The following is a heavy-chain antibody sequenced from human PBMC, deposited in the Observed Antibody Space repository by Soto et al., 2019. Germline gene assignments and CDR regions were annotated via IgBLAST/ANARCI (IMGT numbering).Heavy chain of an antibody. J-gene: IGHJ4*02. Sequence: TLCLTSTVSGGSISSGDYYGSWIRQPPGKGPEWLGYIYYSGSTYYNPSLKSRVTISVDTSKNQFSLKLSSVTAADTAVYYCARQSTYYYDSSGYPVYYSDYWGQGTLVTVSS. V-gene: IGHV4-30-4*01. CDR1: GGSISSGDYY. D-gene: IGHD3-22*01. CDR3: ARQSTYYYDSSGYPVYYSDY. CDR2: IYYSGST.